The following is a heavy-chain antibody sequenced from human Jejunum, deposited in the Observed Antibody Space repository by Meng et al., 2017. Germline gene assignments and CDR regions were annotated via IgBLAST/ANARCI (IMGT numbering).Heavy chain of an antibody. CDR1: GYSFTSYW. D-gene: IGHD3-9*01. CDR3: ARGVTGYAGGNRYIWFDP. CDR2: IYPADSET. J-gene: IGHJ5*01. V-gene: IGHV5-51*01. Sequence: GESLKISCKGSGYSFTSYWIAWARQKPGKGLEWMGIIYPADSETTYSPSFQGQVTISADKSISTAYLQWSSLKASDTAMYYCARGVTGYAGGNRYIWFDPWGQGTQVTVSS.